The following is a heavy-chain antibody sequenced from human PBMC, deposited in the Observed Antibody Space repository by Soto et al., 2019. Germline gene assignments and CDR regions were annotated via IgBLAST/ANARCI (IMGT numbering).Heavy chain of an antibody. CDR1: GGTFSSYA. D-gene: IGHD2-15*01. CDR3: ARESRYCSSGSCYFLPGIDY. V-gene: IGHV1-69*12. CDR2: IIPILGTA. J-gene: IGHJ4*02. Sequence: QVQLVQSGAEVKKPGSSVKVSCKASGGTFSSYAISWVRQAPGQGLEWMGGIIPILGTANYAQKFQGRVTITADESTSKAYMELSSLISEDTAVYYCARESRYCSSGSCYFLPGIDYWGQGTLVTVSS.